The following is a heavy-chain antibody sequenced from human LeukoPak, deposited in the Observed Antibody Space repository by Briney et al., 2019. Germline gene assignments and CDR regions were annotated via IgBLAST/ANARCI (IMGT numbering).Heavy chain of an antibody. CDR2: IYYSGST. Sequence: SETLSLTCTVSGGSISSYYWSWIRQPPGKGLEWIGYIYYSGSTNYNPSLKSRVTISVDTSKNQFSLKLSFVTAADTAVYYCARAPPYCSSTSCRFDPWGQGTLVTVSS. J-gene: IGHJ5*02. CDR3: ARAPPYCSSTSCRFDP. D-gene: IGHD2-2*01. V-gene: IGHV4-59*01. CDR1: GGSISSYY.